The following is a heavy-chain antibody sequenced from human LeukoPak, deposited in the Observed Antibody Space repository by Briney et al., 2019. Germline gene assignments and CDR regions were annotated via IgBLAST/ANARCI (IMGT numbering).Heavy chain of an antibody. CDR3: ASEVVTSIEYFQH. D-gene: IGHD2-21*02. CDR1: GASITSYY. Sequence: SETLSLTCTVSGASITSYYWSWIRQPLGKALEWIGYIYYSGSTNYNPSLKSRVTISVDTSKNQFSLKLRSVTAADTAVYYCASEVVTSIEYFQHWGQGTLVTVSS. CDR2: IYYSGST. V-gene: IGHV4-59*01. J-gene: IGHJ1*01.